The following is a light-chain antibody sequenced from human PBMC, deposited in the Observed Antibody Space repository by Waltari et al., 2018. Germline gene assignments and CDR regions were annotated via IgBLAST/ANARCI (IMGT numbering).Light chain of an antibody. Sequence: QLTQSPSSLSASVGDRVTITCRASHDISNYLAWYQQKPGKPPKLLIYAASTLHSGVPSRFSGSGSGTDFILTISSLQPEDFATYHCQQLNEYPFTFGQGTRLDI. V-gene: IGKV1-9*01. J-gene: IGKJ5*01. CDR2: AAS. CDR3: QQLNEYPFT. CDR1: HDISNY.